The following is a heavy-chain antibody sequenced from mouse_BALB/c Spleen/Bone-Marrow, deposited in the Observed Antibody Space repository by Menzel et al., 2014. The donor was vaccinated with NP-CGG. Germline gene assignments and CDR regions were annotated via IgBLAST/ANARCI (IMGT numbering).Heavy chain of an antibody. Sequence: EVQLVESGPELVKPGASVKMSCKASGYTLTSYVMHWVKQKPGQGLEWIGYINPYNDGTKYNEKFKGKATLTSDKSSSTAYMELSSLTSEDSAVYYCARRGYDEGYYAMDYWGQGTSVTVSS. CDR1: GYTLTSYV. J-gene: IGHJ4*01. CDR3: ARRGYDEGYYAMDY. CDR2: INPYNDGT. D-gene: IGHD2-14*01. V-gene: IGHV1-14*01.